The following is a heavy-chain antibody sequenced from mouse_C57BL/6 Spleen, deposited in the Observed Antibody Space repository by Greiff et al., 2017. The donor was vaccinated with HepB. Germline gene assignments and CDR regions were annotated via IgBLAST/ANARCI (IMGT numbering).Heavy chain of an antibody. V-gene: IGHV1-52*01. D-gene: IGHD1-1*01. CDR1: GYTFTSYW. J-gene: IGHJ1*03. CDR2: IDPSDSET. Sequence: QVQLQQPGAELVRPGSSVKLSCKASGYTFTSYWMHWVKQRPIQGLEWIGNIDPSDSETHYNQKFKDKATLTVDKSSSTAYMQLSSLTSEDSAVYYCARRGAVVGYFDVWGTGTTVTVSS. CDR3: ARRGAVVGYFDV.